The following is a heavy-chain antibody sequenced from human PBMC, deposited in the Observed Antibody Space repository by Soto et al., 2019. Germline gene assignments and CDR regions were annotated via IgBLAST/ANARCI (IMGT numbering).Heavy chain of an antibody. CDR2: IIPIFGTA. Sequence: QVQLVQSGAEVKKPGSSVKVSCKASGGTFSSYAISWVRQAPGQGLEWMGGIIPIFGTANYAQKFQGRVTITADESTSLAYMELSSLRSEDTAVYYCATTVTTISYCYYGMDVWGQGTTVTVSS. CDR3: ATTVTTISYCYYGMDV. D-gene: IGHD4-4*01. J-gene: IGHJ6*02. CDR1: GGTFSSYA. V-gene: IGHV1-69*12.